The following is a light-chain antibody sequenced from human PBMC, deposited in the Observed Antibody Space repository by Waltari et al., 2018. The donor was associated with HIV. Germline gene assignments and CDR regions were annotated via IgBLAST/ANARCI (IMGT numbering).Light chain of an antibody. CDR1: TSNIGTNN. J-gene: IGLJ3*02. CDR3: SAWEASLGAWM. Sequence: QSVLTQPPSASGTPGQRIIISCSGSTSNIGTNNVNWYQKLPGTTPRLLMHSNGPPPAGVPYRFSCSRSGTSASLAISGLQSEDEADYYGSAWEASLGAWMFGGGTKLTVL. CDR2: SNG. V-gene: IGLV1-44*01.